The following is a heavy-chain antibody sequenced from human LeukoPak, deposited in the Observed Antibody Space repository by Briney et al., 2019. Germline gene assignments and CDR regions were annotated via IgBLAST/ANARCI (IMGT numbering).Heavy chain of an antibody. D-gene: IGHD3-16*02. CDR1: GGSISSGDYY. CDR3: ARDRAGYPDY. J-gene: IGHJ4*02. V-gene: IGHV4-30-4*01. CDR2: IYYGGST. Sequence: SETLSLTCTVSGGSISSGDYYWSWIRQPPGKGLEWIGYIYYGGSTYYNPSLKSRVTISVDTSKNQFSLKLSSVTAADTAVYYCARDRAGYPDYWGQGTLATVSS.